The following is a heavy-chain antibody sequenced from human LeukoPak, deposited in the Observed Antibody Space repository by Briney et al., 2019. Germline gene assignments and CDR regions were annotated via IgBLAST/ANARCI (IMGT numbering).Heavy chain of an antibody. Sequence: GGSLRLSCAASGFTFSSYSMNWVRQAPGKGLEWVSSISSSSSYIYYADSVKGRFTISRDNAKNSLYLQMNSLRAEDTAVYYYARSPPMVRGVIIVWFDPWGQGTLVTVSS. CDR1: GFTFSSYS. D-gene: IGHD3-10*01. CDR2: ISSSSSYI. J-gene: IGHJ5*02. CDR3: ARSPPMVRGVIIVWFDP. V-gene: IGHV3-21*01.